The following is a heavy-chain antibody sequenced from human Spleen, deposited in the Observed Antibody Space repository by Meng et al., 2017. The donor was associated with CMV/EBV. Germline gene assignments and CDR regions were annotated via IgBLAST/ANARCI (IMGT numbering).Heavy chain of an antibody. J-gene: IGHJ6*02. D-gene: IGHD2-15*01. CDR2: ISSSSSYI. CDR1: GFTFSSYS. V-gene: IGHV3-21*01. CDR3: ARDLLLTYGMDV. Sequence: GGSLRLSCAASGFTFSSYSMNWVRQAPGKGLEWVSSISSSSSYIYYADSVKGRFTISRDNAKNSLYLQMNSLRAEDTAVYYCARDLLLTYGMDVWGQGTTVTVSS.